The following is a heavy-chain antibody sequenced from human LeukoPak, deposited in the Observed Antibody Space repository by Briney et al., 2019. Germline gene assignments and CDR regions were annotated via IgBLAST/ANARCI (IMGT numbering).Heavy chain of an antibody. Sequence: PSETLSLTCAVYGGSFSGYYWSWIRQPPGKGLEWIGEINHSGSTNYNPSLKSRVTMSVDTSKNQFSLKLSSVTAADTAVYYCARVSDSSGRIDYWGQGTLVTVSS. J-gene: IGHJ4*02. V-gene: IGHV4-34*01. CDR1: GGSFSGYY. CDR2: INHSGST. D-gene: IGHD3-22*01. CDR3: ARVSDSSGRIDY.